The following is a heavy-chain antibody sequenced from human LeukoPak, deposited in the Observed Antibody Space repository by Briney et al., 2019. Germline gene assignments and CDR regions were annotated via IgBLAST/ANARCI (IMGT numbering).Heavy chain of an antibody. CDR2: ISSSSSYI. J-gene: IGHJ4*02. Sequence: GGSLRLSCAASGFTFSSYSMNWVRQAPGKGLEWVSSISSSSSYIYYADSVKGRFTISRDNAKNSLYLQMNSLRAEDTAVYYCARGRGRQRKVSFDYWGQGTLVTVSS. V-gene: IGHV3-21*01. CDR3: ARGRGRQRKVSFDY. CDR1: GFTFSSYS. D-gene: IGHD1-1*01.